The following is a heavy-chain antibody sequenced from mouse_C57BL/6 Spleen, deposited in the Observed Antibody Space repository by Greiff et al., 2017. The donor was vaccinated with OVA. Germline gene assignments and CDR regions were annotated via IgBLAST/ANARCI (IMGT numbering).Heavy chain of an antibody. CDR2: IYPSDSET. D-gene: IGHD1-1*01. CDR1: GYTFTSYW. CDR3: ARALRYYFDY. Sequence: QVQLQQPGAELVRPGSSVKLSCKASGYTFTSYWMDWVKQRPGQGLEWIGNIYPSDSETHYNQKFKDKATLTVDKSSSTAYMQLSSLTSEDSAVYYCARALRYYFDYWGQGTTLTVSS. V-gene: IGHV1-61*01. J-gene: IGHJ2*01.